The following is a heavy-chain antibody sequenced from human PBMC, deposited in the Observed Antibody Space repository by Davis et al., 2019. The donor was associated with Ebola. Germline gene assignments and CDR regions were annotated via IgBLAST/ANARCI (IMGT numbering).Heavy chain of an antibody. CDR1: GFTFSSYA. J-gene: IGHJ4*02. CDR3: AKDWDHYGPQY. V-gene: IGHV3-64*02. CDR2: ISSNGGST. D-gene: IGHD4-17*01. Sequence: GESLKISCAASGFTFSSYAMHWVRQAPGKGLEYVSAISSNGGSTYYADSVKGRFTISRDNSKNTLYLQMGSLRAEDMAVYYCAKDWDHYGPQYWGQGTLVTVSS.